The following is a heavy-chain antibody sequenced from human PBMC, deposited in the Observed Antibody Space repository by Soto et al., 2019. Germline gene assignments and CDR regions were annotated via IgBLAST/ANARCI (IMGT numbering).Heavy chain of an antibody. V-gene: IGHV4-59*01. J-gene: IGHJ3*02. CDR1: GGSISSYY. CDR3: AREVDYGDYEVCAFDI. Sequence: SETLSLTCTVSGGSISSYYWSWIRQPPGKGLEWIGYIYYSGSTNYNPSLKSRVTISVDTSKNQFSLKLSSVTAADTAVYYCAREVDYGDYEVCAFDIWGQGTMVTVSS. CDR2: IYYSGST. D-gene: IGHD4-17*01.